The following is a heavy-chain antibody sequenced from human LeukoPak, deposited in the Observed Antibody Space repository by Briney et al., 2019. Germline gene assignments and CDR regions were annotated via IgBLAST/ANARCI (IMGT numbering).Heavy chain of an antibody. V-gene: IGHV4-59*01. D-gene: IGHD1-14*01. CDR1: GDSINSYY. J-gene: IGHJ3*02. CDR2: IYYGGST. CDR3: ARLTKRNDAFTI. Sequence: PSETLSLTCSVSGDSINSYYWSWIRQPPGKGLEWIGYIYYGGSTNYNPSLKSRLTISVDTSKNQFSLKLTSVTTADTAVYYCARLTKRNDAFTIWGQGTMVTVSS.